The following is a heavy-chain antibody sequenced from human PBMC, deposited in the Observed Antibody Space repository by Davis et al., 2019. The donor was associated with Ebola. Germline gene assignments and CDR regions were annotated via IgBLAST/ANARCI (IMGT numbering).Heavy chain of an antibody. V-gene: IGHV3-11*01. CDR1: AFTFSDYY. CDR3: ARRLPAEWELLLLGYGMDV. J-gene: IGHJ6*04. Sequence: GESLKISCAASAFTFSDYYMSWIRQAPGKGLEWVSYISSSGSTIYYADSVKCRSTISRDNAKNSLYLQMNSLRAEDTAVYYCARRLPAEWELLLLGYGMDVWGKGTTVTVSS. D-gene: IGHD1-26*01. CDR2: ISSSGSTI.